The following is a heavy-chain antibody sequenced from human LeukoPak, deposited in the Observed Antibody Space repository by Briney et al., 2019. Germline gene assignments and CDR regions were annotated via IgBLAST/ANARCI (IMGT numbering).Heavy chain of an antibody. CDR1: GFTFSSYA. Sequence: GGSLRLSCAASGFTFSSYAMSWVRLAPGKGLEWVSAISGSGGSTYYADSVKGRFTISRDNSKNTLYLQMNSLRAEDTAVYYCAKNIVVVPAADGPNWFDPWGQGTLVTVSS. D-gene: IGHD2-2*01. J-gene: IGHJ5*02. V-gene: IGHV3-23*01. CDR2: ISGSGGST. CDR3: AKNIVVVPAADGPNWFDP.